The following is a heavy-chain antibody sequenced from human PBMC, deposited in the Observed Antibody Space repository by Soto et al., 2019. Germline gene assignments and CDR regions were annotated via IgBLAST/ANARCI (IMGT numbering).Heavy chain of an antibody. V-gene: IGHV4-59*03. CDR1: GGSIRSDC. Sequence: SETLSLTCTVSGGSIRSDCWTWIRQPPGEGLEWIGCICNSGTTNYNPSLKSRAANSIDTQKNQCSLQLSSVTVSDTAFYYCAGGVSIIVSTQRLMAVWGKRTTVTVST. J-gene: IGHJ6*04. CDR3: AGGVSIIVSTQRLMAV. D-gene: IGHD3-22*01. CDR2: ICNSGTT.